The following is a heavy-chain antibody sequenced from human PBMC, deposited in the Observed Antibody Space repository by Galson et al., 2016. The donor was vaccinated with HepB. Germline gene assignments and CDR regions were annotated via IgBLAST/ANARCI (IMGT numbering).Heavy chain of an antibody. Sequence: SLRLSCAVSGFNFGEFAISWFRQAPGKGLEWIGFIRSQAYRGTTEYAASVRGRFTISRDDSKSFAYLQMSRLKIEDTALYFCSRVRYSPGQPGYYFDYWGQGTPVTVSS. CDR1: GFNFGEFA. V-gene: IGHV3-49*03. D-gene: IGHD5-12*01. J-gene: IGHJ4*02. CDR3: SRVRYSPGQPGYYFDY. CDR2: IRSQAYRGTT.